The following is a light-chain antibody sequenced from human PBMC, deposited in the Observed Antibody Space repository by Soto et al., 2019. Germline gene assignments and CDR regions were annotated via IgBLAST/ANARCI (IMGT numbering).Light chain of an antibody. CDR3: QQYGRSPYT. J-gene: IGKJ2*01. Sequence: EIVLTQSPATLSLSPGERATLSCGASQTVVGDSIAWYQQRPGLAPRLVIHDASTRATGIPDRFSGSGSGADFILTITSLEPEDFAVYYCQQYGRSPYTFGQGTKLEIK. CDR2: DAS. V-gene: IGKV3D-20*01. CDR1: QTVVGDS.